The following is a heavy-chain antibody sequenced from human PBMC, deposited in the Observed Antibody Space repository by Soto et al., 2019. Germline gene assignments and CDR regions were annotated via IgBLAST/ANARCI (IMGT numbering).Heavy chain of an antibody. Sequence: QVQLVESGGGVVQPGRSLRLSCAASGFTFSSYGMHWVRQAPGKGLEWVAVISYDGSNKYYADSVKGRFTISRDNSKNTLYLQRNSRRAEDTAVYYCAKGAYSGNYLDYWGQGTLVTVSS. CDR2: ISYDGSNK. CDR1: GFTFSSYG. J-gene: IGHJ4*02. D-gene: IGHD1-26*01. V-gene: IGHV3-30*18. CDR3: AKGAYSGNYLDY.